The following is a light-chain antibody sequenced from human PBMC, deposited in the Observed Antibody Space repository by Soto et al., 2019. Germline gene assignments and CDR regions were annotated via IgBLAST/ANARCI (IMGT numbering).Light chain of an antibody. V-gene: IGKV1-5*03. J-gene: IGKJ1*01. CDR1: QTIDSW. CDR3: QQYHIYSGT. CDR2: KAS. Sequence: DIQMTQSPSTLSASVGDRVTITCRASQTIDSWLAWYQQRPGKPPNLLIYKASTLASGVPSRFSGSGSGTEFTLTINSLQPDDFETYYCQQYHIYSGTFGQWTKVEIK.